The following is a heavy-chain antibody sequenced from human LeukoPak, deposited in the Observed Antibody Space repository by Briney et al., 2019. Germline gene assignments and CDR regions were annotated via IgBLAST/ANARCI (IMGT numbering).Heavy chain of an antibody. V-gene: IGHV4-59*08. D-gene: IGHD1-26*01. CDR1: GDSISSYY. CDR3: ASRVGATTFDY. J-gene: IGHJ4*02. CDR2: ISYSGST. Sequence: PSETLSLTCTVSGDSISSYYWSWIPQPPGKGLEWITYISYSGSTNYNPSLTSRVTISVDTSKNQFSLKLSSVTAADTAVYYCASRVGATTFDYWGQGTLVTVSS.